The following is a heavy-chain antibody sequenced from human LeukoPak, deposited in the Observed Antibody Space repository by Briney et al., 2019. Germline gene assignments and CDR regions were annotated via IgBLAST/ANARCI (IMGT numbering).Heavy chain of an antibody. D-gene: IGHD4-17*01. CDR3: AREDPQTTVPEGMDV. CDR2: VYYRGST. J-gene: IGHJ6*02. CDR1: GGSISSYF. V-gene: IGHV4-59*01. Sequence: SETLSLTCTVSGGSISSYFWNWIRQSPGKGLEWVGYVYYRGSTNYNPSLKSRVTISVDTSKNQFSLQLRSVTAADTAVYYCAREDPQTTVPEGMDVWGQGTTVTVSS.